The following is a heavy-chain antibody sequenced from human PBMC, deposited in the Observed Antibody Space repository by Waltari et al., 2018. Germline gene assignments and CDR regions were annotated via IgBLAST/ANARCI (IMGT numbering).Heavy chain of an antibody. Sequence: EVQLVQSGAEVKKPGESLKISCKGSGYSFTSYWIGWVRQMPGKGLEWMGIIYPGDPDTRYSPSFQGQVTISADKSISTAYLQWSSLKASDTAMYYCARHHEPETPHNWFDPWGQGTLVTVSS. D-gene: IGHD2-15*01. CDR2: IYPGDPDT. J-gene: IGHJ5*02. CDR1: GYSFTSYW. V-gene: IGHV5-51*01. CDR3: ARHHEPETPHNWFDP.